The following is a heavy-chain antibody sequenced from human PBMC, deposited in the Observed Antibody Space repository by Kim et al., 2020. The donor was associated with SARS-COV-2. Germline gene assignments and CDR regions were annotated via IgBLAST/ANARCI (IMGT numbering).Heavy chain of an antibody. CDR1: GYTFTDFG. D-gene: IGHD5-18*01. Sequence: ASVKVSCKASGYTFTDFGISWVRQAPGQGLEWMGWISTYNGNTNYAQKMQGRVTMTTDTPTTTAYMELRSLRSDDTAVYYCARVSWIQLWSQDYWGQGTLVTVSS. CDR2: ISTYNGNT. CDR3: ARVSWIQLWSQDY. J-gene: IGHJ4*02. V-gene: IGHV1-18*01.